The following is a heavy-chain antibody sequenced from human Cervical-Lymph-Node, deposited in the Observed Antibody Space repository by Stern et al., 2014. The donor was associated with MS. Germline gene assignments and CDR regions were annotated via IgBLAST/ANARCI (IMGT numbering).Heavy chain of an antibody. CDR3: AHRRSRDYFYGMDV. V-gene: IGHV2-5*01. J-gene: IGHJ6*02. CDR1: GFSLSTSGVG. D-gene: IGHD3-10*01. Sequence: QVTLRESGPTLVKPTQTLTLTCTFSGFSLSTSGVGVGWIRQPPGKALEWLALIYWNDDKRYNPSLESRLTITKDTSKNQVFLIMTNMDPVDTATYYYAHRRSRDYFYGMDVWGQGTTVTVSS. CDR2: IYWNDDK.